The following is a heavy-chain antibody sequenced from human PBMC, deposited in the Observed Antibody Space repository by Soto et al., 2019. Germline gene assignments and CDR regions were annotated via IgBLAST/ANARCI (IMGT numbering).Heavy chain of an antibody. D-gene: IGHD3-3*02. Sequence: SETLSLTCTVSGDSISSSNSHWGWTRQPPGKGLEYIGSVYYGGAIFYSGNIYYNPSLKSRVTISVDTSKNQFSLRLSSVTAADTGVYYSVRYARINMKPYSPEGFHIWGHGTMVTVSS. CDR2: VYYGGAIFYSGNI. CDR1: GDSISSSNSH. CDR3: VRYARINMKPYSPEGFHI. J-gene: IGHJ3*02. V-gene: IGHV4-39*01.